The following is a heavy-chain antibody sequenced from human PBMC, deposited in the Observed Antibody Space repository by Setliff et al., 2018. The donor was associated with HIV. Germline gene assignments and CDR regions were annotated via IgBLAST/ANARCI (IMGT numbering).Heavy chain of an antibody. Sequence: ASVKVSCKASGYSFTSYGISWVRQAPGLGLEWMGWISAYNGHTNYAQKLHGRVTMTTDTSTSTAYMELRSLRSDDTAVYYCARGYSSSWYNYWGQGTLVTSPQ. J-gene: IGHJ4*02. V-gene: IGHV1-18*01. CDR1: GYSFTSYG. CDR2: ISAYNGHT. CDR3: ARGYSSSWYNY. D-gene: IGHD6-13*01.